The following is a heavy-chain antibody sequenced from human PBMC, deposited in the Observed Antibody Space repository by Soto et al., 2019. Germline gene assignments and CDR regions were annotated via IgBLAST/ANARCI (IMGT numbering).Heavy chain of an antibody. CDR1: GGTFSSYA. V-gene: IGHV1-69*13. J-gene: IGHJ4*02. CDR2: IIPIFGTA. CDR3: AKGNPYCSSTSCSPAVFDY. Sequence: SVKVSCKASGGTFSSYAISWVRQAPGQGLEWMGGIIPIFGTANYAQKFQGRVTITADESTSTAYMELSSLRSEDTAVYYCAKGNPYCSSTSCSPAVFDYWGQGTMVTVYS. D-gene: IGHD2-2*01.